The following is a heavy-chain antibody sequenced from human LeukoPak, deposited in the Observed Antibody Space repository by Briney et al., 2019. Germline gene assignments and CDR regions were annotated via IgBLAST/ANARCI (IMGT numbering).Heavy chain of an antibody. CDR3: ARFPGGSDNPNWFDP. J-gene: IGHJ5*02. Sequence: ASVKVSCKASGYTFTGYYMHWVRQAPGQGLEWMGWINPNSGSTNYAQKFQGRVTMTRDTSISTAYMELSRLKSDDTAVYYCARFPGGSDNPNWFDPWGQGTLVTVSS. D-gene: IGHD1-1*01. V-gene: IGHV1-2*02. CDR2: INPNSGST. CDR1: GYTFTGYY.